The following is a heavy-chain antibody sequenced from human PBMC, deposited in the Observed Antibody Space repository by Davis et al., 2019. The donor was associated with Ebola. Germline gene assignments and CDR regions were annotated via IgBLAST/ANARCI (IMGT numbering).Heavy chain of an antibody. V-gene: IGHV1-69*04. Sequence: SVKVSCKASGGTFSSYAISWVRQAPGQGLEWMGRIIPILGIANYAQKFQGRVTITADKSTSTAYMELSSLRSDDTAVYYCARGITMVRGRDWFDPWGQGTLVTVSS. CDR1: GGTFSSYA. CDR3: ARGITMVRGRDWFDP. D-gene: IGHD3-10*01. J-gene: IGHJ5*02. CDR2: IIPILGIA.